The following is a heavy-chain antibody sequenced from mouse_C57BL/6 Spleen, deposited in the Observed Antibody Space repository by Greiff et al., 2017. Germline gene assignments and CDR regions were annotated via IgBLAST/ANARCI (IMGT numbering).Heavy chain of an antibody. CDR2: IYPGDGDT. CDR1: GYAFSSYW. CDR3: YYGSSPHYYAMEY. D-gene: IGHD1-1*01. Sequence: QVQLQQSGAELVKPGASVKISCKASGYAFSSYWMNWVKQRPGKGLEWIGQIYPGDGDTNYNGKFKGKATLTADKSSRTAYMQLSSLTSEDSAVYFCYYGSSPHYYAMEYRGEGASVTVSS. J-gene: IGHJ4*01. V-gene: IGHV1-80*01.